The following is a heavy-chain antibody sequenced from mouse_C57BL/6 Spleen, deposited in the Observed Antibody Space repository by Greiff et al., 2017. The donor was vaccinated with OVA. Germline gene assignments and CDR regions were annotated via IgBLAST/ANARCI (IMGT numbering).Heavy chain of an antibody. J-gene: IGHJ1*03. Sequence: QVQLQQSGAELVRPGASVTLSCKASGYTFTDYEMHWVKQTPVHGLEWIGAIDPETGGTAYNQKFKGKAILTADKSSSTAYMELRSLTSEDSAVYYCTRKVPYWDFYVWGTGTTVTVSS. CDR2: IDPETGGT. V-gene: IGHV1-15*01. CDR3: TRKVPYWDFYV. CDR1: GYTFTDYE.